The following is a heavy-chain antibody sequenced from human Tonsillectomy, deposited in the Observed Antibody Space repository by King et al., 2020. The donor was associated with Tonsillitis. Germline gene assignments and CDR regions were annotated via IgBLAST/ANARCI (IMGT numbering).Heavy chain of an antibody. D-gene: IGHD1-1*01. CDR3: VRENWYYDH. CDR2: IYPDNGAT. J-gene: IGHJ4*02. V-gene: IGHV1-2*02. Sequence: AQLVQSGAEVKEPGASVKVSCKASGYAFNGYQAHWVRQVPGQGLEWGGWIYPDNGATDYAPQCQGRVTLTRDTSISTLYMDLRGLRPDDTAVYYCVRENWYYDHWGQGTLVTVSS. CDR1: GYAFNGYQ.